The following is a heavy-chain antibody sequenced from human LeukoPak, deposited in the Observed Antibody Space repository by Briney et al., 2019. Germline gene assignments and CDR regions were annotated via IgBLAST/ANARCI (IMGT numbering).Heavy chain of an antibody. D-gene: IGHD2-15*01. CDR1: GFMFSTYA. V-gene: IGHV3-64*01. CDR3: ARGRSAAEYDAFDI. J-gene: IGHJ3*02. CDR2: INTYGGST. Sequence: PGGSLRLSCEVSGFMFSTYAMHWVRRAPGKGPEFVSGINTYGGSTHYAKSVKGRFTISRDNSKNTLYLQMGSLRAEDTAVYYCARGRSAAEYDAFDIWGQGTLVTVSS.